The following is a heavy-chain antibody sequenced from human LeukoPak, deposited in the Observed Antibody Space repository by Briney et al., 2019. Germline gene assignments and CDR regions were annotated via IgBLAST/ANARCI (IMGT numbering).Heavy chain of an antibody. D-gene: IGHD1-26*01. V-gene: IGHV4-38-2*02. Sequence: SETLSLTCTVSGYSISSGYYWGWIRQPPGKGLEWIGSIYHSGSTYYNPSLKSRVTISVDTSKNQFSLKVSSVTAADKAVYYCARDGGGFIVGAAFDYWGQGNLVTVSS. CDR3: ARDGGGFIVGAAFDY. CDR1: GYSISSGYY. CDR2: IYHSGST. J-gene: IGHJ4*02.